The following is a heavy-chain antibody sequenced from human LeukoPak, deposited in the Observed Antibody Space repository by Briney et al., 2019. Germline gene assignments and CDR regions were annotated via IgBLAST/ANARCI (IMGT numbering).Heavy chain of an antibody. Sequence: GGSLRLSCTASGFTFGDYAMSWFRQAPGKGLEWVGFIRSKAYGGTTEYAASVKGRFTISRDDSKSIAYLQMNSLKTEDTAVYYCAREDAAAGPNWFDPWGQGTLVTVSS. J-gene: IGHJ5*02. CDR2: IRSKAYGGTT. CDR1: GFTFGDYA. CDR3: AREDAAAGPNWFDP. V-gene: IGHV3-49*03. D-gene: IGHD6-13*01.